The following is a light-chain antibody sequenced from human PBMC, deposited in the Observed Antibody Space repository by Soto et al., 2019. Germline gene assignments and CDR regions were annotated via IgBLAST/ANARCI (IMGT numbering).Light chain of an antibody. V-gene: IGKV3-11*01. Sequence: EIVLTQSPATLSLSPGERATLSCRASQSVRNDLVWYHQKPGQAPRVHIYSASNRATGIPASFSDSGSGTDFTLTISSLEPEDFAVYYRQQRTNWPPTFGGGTKVAMK. J-gene: IGKJ4*01. CDR2: SAS. CDR1: QSVRND. CDR3: QQRTNWPPT.